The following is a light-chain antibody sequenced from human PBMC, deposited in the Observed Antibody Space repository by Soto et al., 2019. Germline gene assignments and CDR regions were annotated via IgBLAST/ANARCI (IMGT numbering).Light chain of an antibody. CDR2: EGS. Sequence: QSALTQPASVSGSPGQSITISCTGTSSDVGSYNLVSWYQQHPGKAPKLMIYEGSKRPSGVSNRFSGSKSGNTASLTISGLQAEDEADYYCCSYAGSSTPEMVFGGGTKLTVL. V-gene: IGLV2-23*01. CDR1: SSDVGSYNL. CDR3: CSYAGSSTPEMV. J-gene: IGLJ2*01.